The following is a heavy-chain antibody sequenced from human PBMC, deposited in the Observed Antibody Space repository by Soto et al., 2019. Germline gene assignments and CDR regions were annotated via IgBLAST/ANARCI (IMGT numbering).Heavy chain of an antibody. CDR3: VKDESINWHSGHLGH. CDR2: INWNSCSI. D-gene: IGHD1-1*01. Sequence: EVQLVESGGGWVQPGSSLRPSCAASGFTFDDYAMHWVRQVPGKGLEWVSGINWNSCSIGYGDSVKGRFAISRDNAKNSLHLQMNSLSAQDTAFYYWVKDESINWHSGHLGHWAQGTPVTVSS. V-gene: IGHV3-9*01. J-gene: IGHJ1*01. CDR1: GFTFDDYA.